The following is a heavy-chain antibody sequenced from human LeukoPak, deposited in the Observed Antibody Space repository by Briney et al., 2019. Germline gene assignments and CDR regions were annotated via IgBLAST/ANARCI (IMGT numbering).Heavy chain of an antibody. CDR2: INHSGST. J-gene: IGHJ5*02. D-gene: IGHD6-13*01. CDR1: GGSFSGYY. Sequence: SETLSLTCAVYGGSFSGYYWSWIRQPPGKGLEWIGEINHSGSTNYNPSLKSRVTISVDTSKNQFSLKLSSVTAADTAVYYCARGHAFFHSSSCYWGINWFGPWGQGTLVTVSS. CDR3: ARGHAFFHSSSCYWGINWFGP. V-gene: IGHV4-34*01.